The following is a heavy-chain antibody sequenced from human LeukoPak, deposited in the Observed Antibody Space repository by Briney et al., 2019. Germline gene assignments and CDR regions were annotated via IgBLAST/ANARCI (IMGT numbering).Heavy chain of an antibody. D-gene: IGHD2-15*01. V-gene: IGHV3-23*01. CDR3: AKTGVXAATSNWFDP. Sequence: GGSLRLSCAVSGFTFSSYAMSWVRQAPGKGLEWVSAISGNGAGTYYADSVKGRFTISRDNSKNTLYLQMNSLRAEDTAVYYCAKTGVXAATSNWFDPWGQGTPVTVSS. CDR1: GFTFSSYA. CDR2: ISGNGAGT. J-gene: IGHJ5*02.